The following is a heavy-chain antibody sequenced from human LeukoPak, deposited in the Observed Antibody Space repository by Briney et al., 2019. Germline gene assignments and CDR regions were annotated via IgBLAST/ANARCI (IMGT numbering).Heavy chain of an antibody. J-gene: IGHJ4*02. CDR1: GYTLTDYY. D-gene: IGHD2-2*02. CDR3: ARGVYCSRTSCYIDY. CDR2: INPNSGGT. Sequence: ASVKVSCKASGYTLTDYYLHWVRQAPGQGLKWMGWINPNSGGTNYAQKFQGRVTMTRDTSISTAYMELSRLRSDDTAVYYCARGVYCSRTSCYIDYWGQGTLVTVSS. V-gene: IGHV1-2*02.